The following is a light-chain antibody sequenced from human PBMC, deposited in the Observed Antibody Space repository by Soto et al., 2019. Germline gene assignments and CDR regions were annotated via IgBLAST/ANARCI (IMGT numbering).Light chain of an antibody. V-gene: IGKV1-5*01. CDR2: DAS. CDR3: QHMRT. CDR1: QDINNL. J-gene: IGKJ1*01. Sequence: GDRVTITCRASQDINNLIAWYQQKPGKAPKFLIYDASTLESGVPSRFSGSGFGTEFSLTISSLQPDDFGSYYCQHMRTFGQGTKVEMK.